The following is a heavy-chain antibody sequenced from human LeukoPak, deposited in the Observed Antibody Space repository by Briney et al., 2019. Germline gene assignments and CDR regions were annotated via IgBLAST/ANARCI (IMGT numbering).Heavy chain of an antibody. CDR1: GFTFSTYS. D-gene: IGHD5-18*01. J-gene: IGHJ4*02. CDR3: AKGAGIQLWSTTLDY. V-gene: IGHV3-48*01. CDR2: ISSSVSPI. Sequence: GGSLRLSCAASGFTFSTYSMNWVRQAPGKGLEWVSYISSSVSPISYADSVKGRFTISRDNSKNTLYLQMNSLRAEDTAVYYCAKGAGIQLWSTTLDYWGQGTLVTVSS.